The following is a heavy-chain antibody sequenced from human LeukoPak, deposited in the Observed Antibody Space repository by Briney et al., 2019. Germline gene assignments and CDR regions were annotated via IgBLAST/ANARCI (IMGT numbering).Heavy chain of an antibody. Sequence: GGSLRLSCAASGFTVSSNYMSWVRQAPGKGLEWVSVIYSGGSTYYADSVKGRFTISRGNSKNTLYLQMNSLRAEDTAVYYCARDFRDGYTFSSDYWGQGTLVTVSS. J-gene: IGHJ4*02. CDR1: GFTVSSNY. D-gene: IGHD5-24*01. CDR3: ARDFRDGYTFSSDY. V-gene: IGHV3-53*01. CDR2: IYSGGST.